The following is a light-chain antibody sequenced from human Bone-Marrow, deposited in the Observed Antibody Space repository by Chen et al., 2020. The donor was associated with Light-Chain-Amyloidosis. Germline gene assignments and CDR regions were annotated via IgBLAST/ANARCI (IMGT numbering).Light chain of an antibody. CDR3: SSYTITNTLV. CDR1: SSDVGGDNH. Sequence: QSALTQPASVSGPPGQSITISCTGTSSDVGGDNHVSWYQQHPDKAPKLMIYEVTNRPSWVPDRFSGSKSDNTVSLTISGLQTEDEADYFCSSYTITNTLVFGSGTRVTVL. J-gene: IGLJ1*01. CDR2: EVT. V-gene: IGLV2-14*01.